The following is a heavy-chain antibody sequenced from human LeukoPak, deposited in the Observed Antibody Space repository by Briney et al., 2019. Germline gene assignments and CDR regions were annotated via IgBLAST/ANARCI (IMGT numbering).Heavy chain of an antibody. D-gene: IGHD6-19*01. CDR2: IYYSGST. V-gene: IGHV4-39*01. CDR3: ARPRTRLAWFDP. Sequence: SETLSLTCTVSGGSISSGSYYWSWIRQPAGKGLEWIGSIYYSGSTYYNPSLKSRVTISVDTSKNQFSLKLRSVTAADTAVYYCARPRTRLAWFDPWGQGTLVTVSS. J-gene: IGHJ5*02. CDR1: GGSISSGSYY.